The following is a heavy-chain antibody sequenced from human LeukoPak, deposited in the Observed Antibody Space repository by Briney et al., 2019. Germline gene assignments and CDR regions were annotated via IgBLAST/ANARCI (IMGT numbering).Heavy chain of an antibody. V-gene: IGHV4-4*07. D-gene: IGHD2-2*01. CDR3: ARDSLVVVPAATDCYYYGMDV. Sequence: MSSETLSLTCTVSGGSISSYYWSWIRQPAGKGLEWIGRIYTSGSTNYNPSLKSRVTMSVDTSKNQFSLKLSSVTAADTAVYYCARDSLVVVPAATDCYYYGMDVWGQGTTVTVSS. CDR2: IYTSGST. J-gene: IGHJ6*02. CDR1: GGSISSYY.